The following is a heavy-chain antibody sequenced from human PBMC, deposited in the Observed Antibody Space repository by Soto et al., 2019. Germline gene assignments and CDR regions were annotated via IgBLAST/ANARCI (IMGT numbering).Heavy chain of an antibody. J-gene: IGHJ3*01. CDR3: AKKGLGSLKTFCSNSDCHYAFDL. V-gene: IGHV3-23*01. CDR2: ISGGGDGT. Sequence: EVQRLESGGGLVQPGGSLRLSCAASGFTFINYAMIWVRQAPGKGLEWVSTISGGGDGTYYADSVKGHFTISRDNSKNTLYLKMNSLRAEDTAIYYCAKKGLGSLKTFCSNSDCHYAFDLWGQGTVVTVSS. CDR1: GFTFINYA. D-gene: IGHD2-8*01.